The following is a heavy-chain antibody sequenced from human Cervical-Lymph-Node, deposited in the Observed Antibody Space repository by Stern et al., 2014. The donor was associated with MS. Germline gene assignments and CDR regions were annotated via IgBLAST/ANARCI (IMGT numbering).Heavy chain of an antibody. Sequence: EDQLVGSGGGVIQPGGSLRLSCTASGFTVSRDYMTWVRQAPGKGLEWFSLITNFGSTFYTDSVKGRFTISRDDSKNTVYLHMTSLRAEDTAMYYCARDTSSPERSDWWGQGTLVTVSS. CDR2: ITNFGST. CDR1: GFTVSRDY. J-gene: IGHJ4*02. CDR3: ARDTSSPERSDW. D-gene: IGHD1-1*01. V-gene: IGHV3-53*01.